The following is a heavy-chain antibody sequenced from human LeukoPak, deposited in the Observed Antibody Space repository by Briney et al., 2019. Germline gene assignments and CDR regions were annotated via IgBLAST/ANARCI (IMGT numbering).Heavy chain of an antibody. CDR3: AKRGNTISFFDP. V-gene: IGHV3-23*01. D-gene: IGHD1-1*01. Sequence: GGSLRLSRAASGFTFSNYAMYWVRQAPGKGLEWVSGLTGNGDITYYTDSVKGRFTISRDNSKNTLYLEMNNLRAEDTALYYCAKRGNTISFFDPWGQGTLVTVSS. CDR1: GFTFSNYA. CDR2: LTGNGDIT. J-gene: IGHJ5*02.